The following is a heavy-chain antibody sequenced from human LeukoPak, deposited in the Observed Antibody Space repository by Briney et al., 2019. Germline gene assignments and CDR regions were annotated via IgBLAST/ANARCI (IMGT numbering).Heavy chain of an antibody. CDR2: ISGGGDAT. Sequence: GGSLRLSCAASTFIFSDYAMTWVRQAPGKGLEWVSTISGGGDATYYAHSVKGRFAVSRDNSKKTLYLQLNSLRAEDTAVYYCARINQDLVGATNDAFDIWGQGTMVTVSS. CDR3: ARINQDLVGATNDAFDI. J-gene: IGHJ3*02. CDR1: TFIFSDYA. V-gene: IGHV3-23*01. D-gene: IGHD1-26*01.